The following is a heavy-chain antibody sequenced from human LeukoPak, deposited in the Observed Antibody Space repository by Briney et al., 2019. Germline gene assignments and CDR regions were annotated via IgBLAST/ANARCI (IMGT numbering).Heavy chain of an antibody. J-gene: IGHJ4*02. D-gene: IGHD5-12*01. CDR3: ARGDIVANEGFDY. V-gene: IGHV3-21*01. Sequence: GGSLRLSCAASGFTFSSYSMNWVRQAPGKGLEWVSSISSSSSYIYYADSVKGRFTISRDNAKNSLYLQMNSLRAEDTAVYYCARGDIVANEGFDYWGQGTLVTVSS. CDR2: ISSSSSYI. CDR1: GFTFSSYS.